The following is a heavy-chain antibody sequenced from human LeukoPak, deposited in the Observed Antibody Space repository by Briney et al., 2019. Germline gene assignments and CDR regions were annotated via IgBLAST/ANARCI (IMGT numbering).Heavy chain of an antibody. CDR2: INPNSGGT. V-gene: IGHV1-2*02. D-gene: IGHD5-12*01. CDR3: ARLWLRFGFDY. CDR1: GYSFTTYY. J-gene: IGHJ4*02. Sequence: ASVKVSCKASGYSFTTYYMHWARQAPGQGLEWVGWINPNSGGTNYAQKFQGRVTMTRDTSISTAYMELSRLRSDDTAVYYCARLWLRFGFDYWGQGTLVTVSS.